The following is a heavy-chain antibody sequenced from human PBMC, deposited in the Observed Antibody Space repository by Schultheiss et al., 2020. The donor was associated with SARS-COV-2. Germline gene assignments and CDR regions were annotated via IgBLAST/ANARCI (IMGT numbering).Heavy chain of an antibody. CDR3: ARKRYDSVAATNNYYYGMDV. J-gene: IGHJ6*02. CDR1: GYTFTSYD. Sequence: ASVKVSCKASGYTFTSYDINWVRQATGQGLEWMGWMNPNSGNTGYAQKFQGRVTMTRNTSISTAYMELSSLRSEDTAVYYCARKRYDSVAATNNYYYGMDVWGQGTTVTVSS. D-gene: IGHD2-15*01. V-gene: IGHV1-8*01. CDR2: MNPNSGNT.